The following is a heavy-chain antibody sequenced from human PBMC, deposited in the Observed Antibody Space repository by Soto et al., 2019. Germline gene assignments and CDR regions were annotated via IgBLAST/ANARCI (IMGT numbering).Heavy chain of an antibody. CDR1: GGTFSSYA. CDR2: IIPIFGTA. CDR3: ARDHDYYDSSGQDAFDI. V-gene: IGHV1-69*13. Sequence: EASVKVSCKASGGTFSSYAISWVRQAPGQGLEWMGGIIPIFGTANYAQKFQGRVTITADESTSTAYMELSSLRSEDTAVYYCARDHDYYDSSGQDAFDIWGQGTMVTVSS. J-gene: IGHJ3*02. D-gene: IGHD3-22*01.